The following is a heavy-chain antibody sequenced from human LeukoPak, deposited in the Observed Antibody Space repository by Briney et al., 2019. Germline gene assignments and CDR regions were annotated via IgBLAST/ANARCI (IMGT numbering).Heavy chain of an antibody. Sequence: SQTLSLTCTASGGSISSGDYYWSWSRQPPGKGLEWIGYIYYSGSTYYYPSLKSRVTISVDTSKNQFSLKLSSVTAADTAVYYCARKISVEAAAARTAEYFQHWGQGTLVTVSS. J-gene: IGHJ1*01. CDR1: GGSISSGDYY. CDR3: ARKISVEAAAARTAEYFQH. V-gene: IGHV4-30-4*08. CDR2: IYYSGST. D-gene: IGHD6-13*01.